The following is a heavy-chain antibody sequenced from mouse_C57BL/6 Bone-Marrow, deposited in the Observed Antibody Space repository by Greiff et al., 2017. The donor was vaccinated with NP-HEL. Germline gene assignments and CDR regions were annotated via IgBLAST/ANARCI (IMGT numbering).Heavy chain of an antibody. CDR3: TRRYYYGFDY. D-gene: IGHD1-1*01. J-gene: IGHJ2*01. Sequence: VQLQQSGAELARPGASVKLSCKASGYTFTSSGISWVKQRTGQGLEWIGEIYPRSGNTYYNEKFKGKATLTADKSSSTAYMELRSLTSEDSAVYFCTRRYYYGFDYWGQGTTLTVSS. V-gene: IGHV1-81*01. CDR1: GYTFTSSG. CDR2: IYPRSGNT.